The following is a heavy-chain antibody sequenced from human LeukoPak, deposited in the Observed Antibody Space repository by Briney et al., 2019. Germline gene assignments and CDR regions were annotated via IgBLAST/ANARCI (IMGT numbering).Heavy chain of an antibody. V-gene: IGHV3-9*01. Sequence: GRSLRLSCAVSGFTFEDYAMHWVRQAPGKGLEWVSGISWNSGSIGYADSVKGRFTISRDNAKNSLYLQMNSLRAEDTALYYCAKALSRTSIAVAGSFLFDYWGQGTLVTVSS. CDR1: GFTFEDYA. J-gene: IGHJ4*02. CDR2: ISWNSGSI. CDR3: AKALSRTSIAVAGSFLFDY. D-gene: IGHD6-19*01.